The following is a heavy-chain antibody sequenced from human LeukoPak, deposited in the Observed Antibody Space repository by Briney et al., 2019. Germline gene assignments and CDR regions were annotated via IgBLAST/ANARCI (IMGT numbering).Heavy chain of an antibody. CDR3: ARSLRFGELLSLDC. D-gene: IGHD3-10*01. CDR1: GYTFTSYD. Sequence: ASVKVACKASGYTFTSYDINWVRQATGQGLEWMGWMNPNSGNTGYAQKFQGRVTITRSTSISTAYMELSSLRSEDTAVYYCARSLRFGELLSLDCWGQGTLVTVSS. CDR2: MNPNSGNT. J-gene: IGHJ4*02. V-gene: IGHV1-8*03.